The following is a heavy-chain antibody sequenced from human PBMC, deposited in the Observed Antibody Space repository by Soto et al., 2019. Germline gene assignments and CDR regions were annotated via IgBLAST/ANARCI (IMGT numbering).Heavy chain of an antibody. J-gene: IGHJ6*03. Sequence: ASVKVSCKTSGYTLTAYAMHWVRQAPGHSLESMGWINADNSNTKVSEKFEGRVTITRDTVANAVYMELSSLRSEDTAVYYCAREQVVVGPAAPPNYYYYMDVWGKGTTVTVSS. CDR1: GYTLTAYA. CDR3: AREQVVVGPAAPPNYYYYMDV. V-gene: IGHV1-3*01. CDR2: INADNSNT. D-gene: IGHD2-2*01.